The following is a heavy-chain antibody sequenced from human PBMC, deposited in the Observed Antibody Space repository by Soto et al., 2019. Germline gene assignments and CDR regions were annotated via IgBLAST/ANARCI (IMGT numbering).Heavy chain of an antibody. CDR2: IYYSGST. CDR3: ARQLPVGTTGY. J-gene: IGHJ4*02. D-gene: IGHD1-26*01. V-gene: IGHV4-39*01. CDR1: GGSICSSSYY. Sequence: SETLSLSCTVSGGSICSSSYYWGWIRQPPGKGLEWIGSIYYSGSTYYNPSLKSRVTISVDTSKNQFSLKLSSVTAADTAVYYCARQLPVGTTGYWGQGTLVTVSS.